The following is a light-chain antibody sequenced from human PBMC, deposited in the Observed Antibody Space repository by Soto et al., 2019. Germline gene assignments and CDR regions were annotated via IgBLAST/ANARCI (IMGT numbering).Light chain of an antibody. CDR3: MQALQTPPWT. CDR2: LGS. J-gene: IGKJ1*01. CDR1: QSLLHSNGYNY. V-gene: IGKV2-28*01. Sequence: DIVMTQSPLSLPVTPGEPASISCRSSQSLLHSNGYNYLDWYLQTPGQSPQLLISLGSNRASGVPERFSGSGSGTDFTLNISRVEAEDVGVYYCMQALQTPPWTFGQGTKVEIK.